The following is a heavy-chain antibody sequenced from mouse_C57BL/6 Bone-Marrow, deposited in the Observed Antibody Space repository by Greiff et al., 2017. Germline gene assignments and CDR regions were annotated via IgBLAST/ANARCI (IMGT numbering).Heavy chain of an antibody. CDR2: IYPGSGST. J-gene: IGHJ3*01. CDR3: ARYGFAWFAY. V-gene: IGHV1-55*01. Sequence: QVQLQQPGAELVKPGASVKMSCKASGYPFTSYWLTWVKLRPGQGLEWIGDIYPGSGSTNYNEKFKSKATLTVDTSSSTAYMQLSSLTSEDSAVYYCARYGFAWFAYGGQGTLVTVSA. CDR1: GYPFTSYW. D-gene: IGHD2-2*01.